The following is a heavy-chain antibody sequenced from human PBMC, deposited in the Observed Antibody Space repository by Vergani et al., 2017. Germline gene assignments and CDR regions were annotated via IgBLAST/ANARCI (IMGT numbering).Heavy chain of an antibody. CDR1: GGSFSGYY. J-gene: IGHJ6*02. CDR3: ARLGGGDGSGSYSYYYGMDV. CDR2: INHSGST. V-gene: IGHV4-34*01. Sequence: QVQLQQWGAGLLKPSETLSLTCAVYGGSFSGYYWSWIRQPPGKGLEWIGEINHSGSTNYNPSLKSRVTISVDTSKNQFSLKLSSVTAADTAVYYCARLGGGDGSGSYSYYYGMDVWGQGTTVTVSS. D-gene: IGHD3-10*01.